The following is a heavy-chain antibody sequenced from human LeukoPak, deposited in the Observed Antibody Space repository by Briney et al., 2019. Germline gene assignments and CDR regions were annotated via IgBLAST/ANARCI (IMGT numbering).Heavy chain of an antibody. J-gene: IGHJ4*02. Sequence: GASVKVSCKASGGTFSSYAISWVRQAPGQGLEWMGWISAYNGNTNYAQKLQGRVTMTTDTSTSTAYMELRSLRSDDTAVYYCARGGAGITFGGVIVFDYWGQGTLVTVSS. CDR2: ISAYNGNT. CDR3: ARGGAGITFGGVIVFDY. V-gene: IGHV1-18*01. CDR1: GGTFSSYA. D-gene: IGHD3-16*02.